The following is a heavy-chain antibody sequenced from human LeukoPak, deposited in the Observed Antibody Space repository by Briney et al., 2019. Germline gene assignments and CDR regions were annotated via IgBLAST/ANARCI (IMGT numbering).Heavy chain of an antibody. V-gene: IGHV4-34*01. Sequence: PSETLSLTCAVYGGSFSGHYWSWIRQPPGKGLEWIGEINHSGSTSYNPSLKSRVTISVDTSKNQFSLKLSSVTAADTAVYYCARGSWSAIYYYYYGMDVWGQGTTVTVSS. CDR2: INHSGST. CDR3: ARGSWSAIYYYYYGMDV. D-gene: IGHD2-2*02. J-gene: IGHJ6*02. CDR1: GGSFSGHY.